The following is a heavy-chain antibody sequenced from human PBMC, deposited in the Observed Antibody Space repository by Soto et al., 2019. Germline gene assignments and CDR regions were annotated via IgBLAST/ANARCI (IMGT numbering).Heavy chain of an antibody. J-gene: IGHJ4*02. D-gene: IGHD3-22*01. CDR1: GGSISSGDYY. CDR2: IYYSGST. V-gene: IGHV4-30-4*01. Sequence: SETLSLTCNVSGGSISSGDYYWSWIRRPPGKGLEWIGYIYYSGSTYYNPFLKSRVNISVDTSKNQFSRKLSSVNAADTAVYYCARTASGYYDSSGESFFDYWGQGTLVTVSS. CDR3: ARTASGYYDSSGESFFDY.